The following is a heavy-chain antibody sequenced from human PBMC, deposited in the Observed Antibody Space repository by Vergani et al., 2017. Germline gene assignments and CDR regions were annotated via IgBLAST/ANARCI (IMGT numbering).Heavy chain of an antibody. J-gene: IGHJ4*02. D-gene: IGHD3-22*01. CDR3: TRGWYYDSIAYWAY. Sequence: QLQLQESGPGLVKPSQTLSLTCTVSGCSINGGCYFWSWIRQPAGKGLEWIGRVHVSGRTNYNPSLKSRVTMSVDTSKSQFSLKLTSVTAADTAVYYCTRGWYYDSIAYWAYWGQGTLVTVSS. CDR2: VHVSGRT. V-gene: IGHV4-61*02. CDR1: GCSINGGCYF.